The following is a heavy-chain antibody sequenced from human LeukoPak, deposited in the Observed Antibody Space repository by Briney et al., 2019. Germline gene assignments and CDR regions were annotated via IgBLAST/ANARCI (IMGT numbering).Heavy chain of an antibody. D-gene: IGHD6-13*01. J-gene: IGHJ4*02. CDR3: ARDPFSAAAGTVRP. Sequence: ASVKVSCKASGYTFTGYYMHWVRQAPGQGLEWMGWINPNSGGTNYAQKFQGRVTMTRDTSISTAYMELSRLRSDDTAVYYCARDPFSAAAGTVRPWGQGTLVTVSS. CDR1: GYTFTGYY. CDR2: INPNSGGT. V-gene: IGHV1-2*02.